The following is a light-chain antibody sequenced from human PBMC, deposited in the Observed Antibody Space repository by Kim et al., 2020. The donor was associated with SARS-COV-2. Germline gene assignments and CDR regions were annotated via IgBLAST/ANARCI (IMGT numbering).Light chain of an antibody. CDR1: QSLTNNY. J-gene: IGKJ4*01. CDR2: GAS. Sequence: EFVLTQSPGTLSLSPGERATLSCRASQSLTNNYLAWYQQKPGQPPRLLIYGASDRATGIPERFSGSGSGTDFTLTISRLEPEDFAVYYCQQYALSPALTFGGGTKVDIK. CDR3: QQYALSPALT. V-gene: IGKV3-20*01.